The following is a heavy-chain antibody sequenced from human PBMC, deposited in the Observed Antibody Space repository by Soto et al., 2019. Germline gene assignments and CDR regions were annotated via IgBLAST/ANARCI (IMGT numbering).Heavy chain of an antibody. J-gene: IGHJ3*02. CDR2: IIPIFGTA. CDR3: ASNTKYYDSSGYYYKYWGAFDI. Sequence: QVQLVQSGAEVKKPGSSVKVSCKASGGTFSSYAISWVRQAPGQGLEWMGGIIPIFGTANYAQKFQGRVTITADESTSTAYMELSSLRSEDTAVYYCASNTKYYDSSGYYYKYWGAFDIWGQGTMVTVSS. CDR1: GGTFSSYA. V-gene: IGHV1-69*01. D-gene: IGHD3-22*01.